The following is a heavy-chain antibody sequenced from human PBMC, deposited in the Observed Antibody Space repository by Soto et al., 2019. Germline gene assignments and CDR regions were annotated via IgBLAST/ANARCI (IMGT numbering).Heavy chain of an antibody. D-gene: IGHD3-22*01. Sequence: QVQLVESGGGVVQPGRSLRLSCAASGFTFSSYAMHWVRQAPGKGLEWVAVISYDGSNKYYADSVKGRFTISRDNSKNTLYLQMNSLRAEDTAVYYCARDSYDSSGGTLFDYWGQGTLVTVSS. CDR3: ARDSYDSSGGTLFDY. V-gene: IGHV3-30-3*01. J-gene: IGHJ4*02. CDR1: GFTFSSYA. CDR2: ISYDGSNK.